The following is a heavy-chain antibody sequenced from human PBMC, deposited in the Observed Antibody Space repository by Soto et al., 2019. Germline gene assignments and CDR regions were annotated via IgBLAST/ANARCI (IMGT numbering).Heavy chain of an antibody. V-gene: IGHV4-31*03. J-gene: IGHJ5*02. CDR3: ASNVVVAAPWDWFDP. CDR2: IYYSGST. Sequence: PSETLSLTCTVSGGSISSGGYYWSWIRQHPGKGLEWIGYIYYSGSTYYNPSLKSRVTISVDTSKNQFSLKLSSVTAADTAVYYCASNVVVAAPWDWFDPWGQGTLVTVSS. CDR1: GGSISSGGYY. D-gene: IGHD2-15*01.